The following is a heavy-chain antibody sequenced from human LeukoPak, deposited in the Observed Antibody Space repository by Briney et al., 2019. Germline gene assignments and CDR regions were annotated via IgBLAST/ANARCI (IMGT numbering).Heavy chain of an antibody. J-gene: IGHJ4*02. D-gene: IGHD3-22*01. CDR2: ISYDGSNK. Sequence: PGRSLRLSCAASGFTFSSYGMHWVRQAPGKGLEGVAVISYDGSNKYYADSVKGRFTISRDNSKNTLYLQMNSLRAEDTAVYYCAKGFHYYDSSGYYQNDYWGQGTLVTVSS. V-gene: IGHV3-30*18. CDR3: AKGFHYYDSSGYYQNDY. CDR1: GFTFSSYG.